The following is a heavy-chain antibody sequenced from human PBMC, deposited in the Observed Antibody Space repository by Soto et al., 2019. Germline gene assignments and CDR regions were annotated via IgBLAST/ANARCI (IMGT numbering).Heavy chain of an antibody. V-gene: IGHV3-23*01. CDR3: AKCDSDGSAMEPYFDY. D-gene: IGHD1-1*01. CDR1: GFTFSSYA. CDR2: ISGSGGST. J-gene: IGHJ4*02. Sequence: GGSLSLSCAASGFTFSSYAMSWVRQAPGKGLEWVSAISGSGGSTYYADSVKGRFTISRDNSKNTLYLQMNSLRAEDTAVYYCAKCDSDGSAMEPYFDYWGQGTLVTVSS.